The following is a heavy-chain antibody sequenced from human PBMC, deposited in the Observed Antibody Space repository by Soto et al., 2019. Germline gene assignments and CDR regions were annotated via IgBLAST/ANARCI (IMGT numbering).Heavy chain of an antibody. CDR2: ISGSGGST. V-gene: IGHV3-23*01. D-gene: IGHD6-25*01. CDR3: AKPLTAARREKYYFDY. Sequence: EVQLLESGGGLVQPGGSLRLSCAASGFTFSSYAMSWVRQAPGKGLEWVSAISGSGGSTYYADAVKGRFTISRDNSKNTLYLQMNSLRAEDTAVYYCAKPLTAARREKYYFDYWGQGTLVTVSS. J-gene: IGHJ4*02. CDR1: GFTFSSYA.